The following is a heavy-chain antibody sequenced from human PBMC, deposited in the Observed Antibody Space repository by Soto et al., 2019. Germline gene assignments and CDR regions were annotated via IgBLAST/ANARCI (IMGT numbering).Heavy chain of an antibody. CDR3: ASTSGIAAALYYFDY. V-gene: IGHV4-59*01. CDR2: IYYSGST. Sequence: PSETLCLTCTVSGGSISSYYWSWIRQPPGKGLEWIGYIYYSGSTNYNPSLKSRVTISVDTSKNQFSLKLSSVTAADTAVYYCASTSGIAAALYYFDYWGQGTLVTVSS. CDR1: GGSISSYY. D-gene: IGHD6-13*01. J-gene: IGHJ4*02.